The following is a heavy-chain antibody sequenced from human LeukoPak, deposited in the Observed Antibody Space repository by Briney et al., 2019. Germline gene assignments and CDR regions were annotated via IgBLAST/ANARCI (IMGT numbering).Heavy chain of an antibody. D-gene: IGHD3-10*01. J-gene: IGHJ4*02. CDR2: INPSGGST. V-gene: IGHV1-46*01. CDR3: ARDSYGSGSYYNPFDY. Sequence: ASVKVSCKASGYTLTSYYMHWVRQAPGQGLEWMGIINPSGGSTSYAQKFQGRVTMTRDTSTSTVYMELSSLRSEDTAVYYCARDSYGSGSYYNPFDYWGQGTLVTVSS. CDR1: GYTLTSYY.